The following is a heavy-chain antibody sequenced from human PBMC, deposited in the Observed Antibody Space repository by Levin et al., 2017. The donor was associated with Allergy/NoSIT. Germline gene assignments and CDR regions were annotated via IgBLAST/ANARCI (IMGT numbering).Heavy chain of an antibody. D-gene: IGHD5-18*01. CDR3: SRDSKRQGGDTSMEY. V-gene: IGHV3-33*01. CDR1: GFTFSNYG. CDR2: IWHDGSSR. J-gene: IGHJ4*02. Sequence: PSETLSLTCAASGFTFSNYGIHWVRQAPGKGLEWVAVIWHDGSSRFYADSVKGRFTISRNNSNNMVFLQMNSLRVEDTALYYCSRDSKRQGGDTSMEYWGQGTLVTVSS.